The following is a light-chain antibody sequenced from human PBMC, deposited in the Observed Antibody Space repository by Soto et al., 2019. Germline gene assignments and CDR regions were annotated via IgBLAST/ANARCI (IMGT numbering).Light chain of an antibody. CDR1: QSVSSSY. J-gene: IGKJ5*01. V-gene: IGKV3-20*01. CDR3: QQYGSALSIT. Sequence: PWDRATLSCRASQSVSSSYLAWYQQKPGQAPRLLIYGASSRATGIPDRFSGSGSGTDFTLTISRLEPEDFAVYYCQQYGSALSITFGQGARLEIK. CDR2: GAS.